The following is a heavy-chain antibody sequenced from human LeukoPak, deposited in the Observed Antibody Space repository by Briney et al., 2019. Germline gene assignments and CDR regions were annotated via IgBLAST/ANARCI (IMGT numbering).Heavy chain of an antibody. Sequence: KSSETLPLTCTVSGGSISTYYWTWIRQPPGKGLEWIGFSHYSGSTNYNPSLKSRVTISVDTSTNQFSLKLNSVTAADTAVYYCARAPRGESDAASGFYGVDVWGQGTTVIVSS. D-gene: IGHD3-22*01. J-gene: IGHJ6*02. V-gene: IGHV4-59*01. CDR3: ARAPRGESDAASGFYGVDV. CDR2: SHYSGST. CDR1: GGSISTYY.